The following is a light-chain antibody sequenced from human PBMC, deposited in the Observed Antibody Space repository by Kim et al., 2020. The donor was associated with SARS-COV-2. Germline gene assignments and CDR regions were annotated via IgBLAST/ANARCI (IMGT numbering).Light chain of an antibody. CDR1: SSNIGNNY. Sequence: GQRVTISGSGSSSNIGNNYVHWYQQIPGTAPRLLIYRNKDRPSGVPDRVSGSRSGTSASLAISGLRSEDEADYYCASWDDSLSGVVFGGGTKLTVL. J-gene: IGLJ2*01. CDR2: RNK. V-gene: IGLV1-47*01. CDR3: ASWDDSLSGVV.